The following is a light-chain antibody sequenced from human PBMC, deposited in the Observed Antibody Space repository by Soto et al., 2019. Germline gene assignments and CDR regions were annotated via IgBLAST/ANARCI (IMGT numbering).Light chain of an antibody. CDR1: ISNIRSNT. CDR2: SNN. J-gene: IGLJ2*01. Sequence: QAVVTQPPSASGTPGQRVTISCSGSISNIRSNTVNWYQQLPGTAPKLLIYSNNRRPSGVPDRFSGSKSGTSASLAISGLQSEDEADYYCAAWDDSLNGPVFGGGTKLTVL. V-gene: IGLV1-44*01. CDR3: AAWDDSLNGPV.